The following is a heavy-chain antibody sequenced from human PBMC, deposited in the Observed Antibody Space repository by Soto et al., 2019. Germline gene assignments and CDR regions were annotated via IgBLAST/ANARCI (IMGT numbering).Heavy chain of an antibody. CDR2: ISYNGSNK. D-gene: IGHD6-19*01. V-gene: IGHV3-30-3*01. Sequence: QVQLVESGGGVVQPGRSLRLSCAASGFTFSSYAMHWVRQAPGKGLEWVAVISYNGSNKYYADSVKGRFTISRDNSKNTLYLQMNSLRAEDTAVYYCATQWLNWGQGTLVTVSS. J-gene: IGHJ4*02. CDR3: ATQWLN. CDR1: GFTFSSYA.